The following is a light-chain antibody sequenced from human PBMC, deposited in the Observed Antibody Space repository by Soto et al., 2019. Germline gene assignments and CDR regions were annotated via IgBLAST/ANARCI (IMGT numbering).Light chain of an antibody. Sequence: EAVLTQSPATLSVSPGERVTLSCMASQSVATNLAWYQQRPGQDTRLLIYGASKRDIGLPDRVSGSRSGTEVTLTITSLQSEDFAVYYCQQYNNWPQTFGQGTKVDIK. V-gene: IGKV3-15*01. CDR3: QQYNNWPQT. CDR2: GAS. CDR1: QSVATN. J-gene: IGKJ1*01.